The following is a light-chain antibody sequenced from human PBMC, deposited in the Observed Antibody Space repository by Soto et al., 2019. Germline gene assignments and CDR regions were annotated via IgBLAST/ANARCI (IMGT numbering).Light chain of an antibody. Sequence: QSALTQPASVSGSPGQSITISCTGTSSDVGGYNYVSWYQQRPGKAPKFMIYDVSNRPSGVSNRFSGSKSGNTASLTISGLQAEDEADYYCGSYTTSNTRQIVFGTGTKVTV. CDR2: DVS. CDR3: GSYTTSNTRQIV. V-gene: IGLV2-14*01. CDR1: SSDVGGYNY. J-gene: IGLJ1*01.